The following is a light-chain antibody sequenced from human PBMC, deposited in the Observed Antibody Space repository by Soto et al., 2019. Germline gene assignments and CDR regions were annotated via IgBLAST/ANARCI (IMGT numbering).Light chain of an antibody. V-gene: IGKV2D-29*01. J-gene: IGKJ4*01. CDR1: QSLLHSDGKTY. CDR2: EVS. CDR3: MQSIDLPLT. Sequence: DIVMTQTPLSLSVTPGQPASISCKSSQSLLHSDGKTYLSWYLQKPGQPPQLLIYEVSNRFSGDPDKLTGSGSETHFTLKISRVEAEDIKIYYYMQSIDLPLTFGGGTTVEI.